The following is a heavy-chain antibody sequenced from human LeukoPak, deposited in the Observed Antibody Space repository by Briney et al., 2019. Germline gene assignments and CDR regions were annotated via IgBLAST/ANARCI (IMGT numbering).Heavy chain of an antibody. V-gene: IGHV3-15*01. Sequence: PGGSLRLSCAASGFTFSNAWMSWVRQAPGKGLEWVGRIKSRTDGGTTDYAAPVKGIFTISRDDSKNTLYLQMNSLKTEDTAVYYCTTEYIYGSTLDYWGQGTLVTVSS. CDR3: TTEYIYGSTLDY. CDR2: IKSRTDGGTT. J-gene: IGHJ4*02. CDR1: GFTFSNAW. D-gene: IGHD5-18*01.